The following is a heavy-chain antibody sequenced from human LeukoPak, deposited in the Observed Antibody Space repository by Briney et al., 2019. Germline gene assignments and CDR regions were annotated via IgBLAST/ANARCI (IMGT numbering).Heavy chain of an antibody. CDR3: ASLSVWELATHPGGSFDY. J-gene: IGHJ4*02. V-gene: IGHV4-30-4*01. CDR2: IYHSGTT. D-gene: IGHD5-24*01. CDR1: GGLTSSGDYF. Sequence: SETLSLTCTVSGGLTSSGDYFWSWLRQSPGKGLEWIGQIYHSGTTLYSPPLKSRLSISIHTSKNQFSLRLSSVTAADTAVYYCASLSVWELATHPGGSFDYWGRGILVTVSS.